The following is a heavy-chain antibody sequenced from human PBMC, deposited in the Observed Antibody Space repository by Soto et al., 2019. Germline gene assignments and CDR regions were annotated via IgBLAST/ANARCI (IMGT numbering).Heavy chain of an antibody. J-gene: IGHJ6*02. CDR3: ARGSGFLNGMDV. Sequence: SETLSLTCTVSGGSISSGDYFWNWVRQHPGRGLEWIGYIYYSGGTNYNPSLKSRLTISVDTSKNQFSLKLSSVTAADTAVYYCARGSGFLNGMDVWGQGTTVTVSS. D-gene: IGHD3-10*01. V-gene: IGHV4-31*03. CDR1: GGSISSGDYF. CDR2: IYYSGGT.